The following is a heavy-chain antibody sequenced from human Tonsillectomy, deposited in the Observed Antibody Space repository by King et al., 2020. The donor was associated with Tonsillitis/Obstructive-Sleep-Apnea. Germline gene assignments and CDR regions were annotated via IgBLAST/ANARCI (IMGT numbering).Heavy chain of an antibody. Sequence: QLQESGPGLVKPSETLSLTCTVSGGSISSSTYYWGWIRQPPGKGLEWIGSIYYSGSTYYNPSLKSRVTISVDTSKNQFSLKLRPVTAADTAVYYCAREGEYSSTNYFDDWGQGTLVTVSS. V-gene: IGHV4-39*02. CDR1: GGSISSSTYY. J-gene: IGHJ4*02. CDR3: AREGEYSSTNYFDD. D-gene: IGHD6-6*01. CDR2: IYYSGST.